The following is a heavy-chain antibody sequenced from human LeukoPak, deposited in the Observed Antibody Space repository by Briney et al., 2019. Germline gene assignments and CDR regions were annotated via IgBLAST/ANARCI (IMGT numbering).Heavy chain of an antibody. CDR3: ARGRYSLLYFDY. J-gene: IGHJ4*02. D-gene: IGHD3-16*02. CDR2: ISSSSSYI. Sequence: GGSLRLSCAASGFTFSSYSMNWVRQAPGKGLEWVSSISSSSSYIYYADSVKGRFTISRDNAKNSLYLQMNSLRAEDTAVYYCARGRYSLLYFDYWGQGTLVTVSS. CDR1: GFTFSSYS. V-gene: IGHV3-21*01.